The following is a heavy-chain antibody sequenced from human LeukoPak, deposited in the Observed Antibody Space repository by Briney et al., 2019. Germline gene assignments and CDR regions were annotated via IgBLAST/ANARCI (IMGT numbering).Heavy chain of an antibody. Sequence: SETLSLTCTVSGGSISDNYWSWIRQPPGKGLEWIGYAYYSGHTNYNSSLKSRVTMSLDTSKSQFSLRLSSVTAADTAVYYCATRSGSFLTFDYWGQGTLVTVSS. V-gene: IGHV4-59*08. CDR1: GGSISDNY. CDR3: ATRSGSFLTFDY. D-gene: IGHD1-26*01. CDR2: AYYSGHT. J-gene: IGHJ4*02.